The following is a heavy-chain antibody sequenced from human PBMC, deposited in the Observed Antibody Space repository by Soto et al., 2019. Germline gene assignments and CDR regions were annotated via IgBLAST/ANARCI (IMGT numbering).Heavy chain of an antibody. CDR3: ARVGVAARRRGFDY. CDR2: IWYDGSSK. D-gene: IGHD6-6*01. J-gene: IGHJ4*02. Sequence: GGSLRLSCAASGFTFSSYGMHWVRQATGKGLEWVSVIWYDGSSKSYADSVKGRFTISRDNAKNTLYLQMNSLRAEDTAVYYCARVGVAARRRGFDYWGQGTLVTVSS. CDR1: GFTFSSYG. V-gene: IGHV3-33*01.